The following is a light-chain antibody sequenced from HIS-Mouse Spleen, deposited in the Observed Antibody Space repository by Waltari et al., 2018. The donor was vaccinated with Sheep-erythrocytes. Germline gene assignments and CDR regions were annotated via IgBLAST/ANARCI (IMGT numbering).Light chain of an antibody. CDR2: GAS. V-gene: IGKV3-20*01. CDR3: QQYGSSPRT. Sequence: EIVLTQSPGTLSLSPGERATLSCRASQSVSSSYLAWYQQKPGQAPRLLVYGASSRATGIADRFSGSGSGTDFTLTISRLEPEDFAVYYCQQYGSSPRTFGQGTKVAIQ. CDR1: QSVSSSY. J-gene: IGKJ1*01.